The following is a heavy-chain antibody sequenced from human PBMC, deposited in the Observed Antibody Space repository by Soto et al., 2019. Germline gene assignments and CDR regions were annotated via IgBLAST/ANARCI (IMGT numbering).Heavy chain of an antibody. Sequence: AESLSLSCAVSGFSFSSYAMQWVRQAPGGGLVWVAGILYDGSNKYYEDSVKGRVTISRDTSENTLYLQMTCVRAEDTAVYYCARDKETTIVTPPDYWGQGTLVTVSS. V-gene: IGHV3-30-3*01. CDR1: GFSFSSYA. J-gene: IGHJ4*02. CDR2: ILYDGSNK. D-gene: IGHD2-15*01. CDR3: ARDKETTIVTPPDY.